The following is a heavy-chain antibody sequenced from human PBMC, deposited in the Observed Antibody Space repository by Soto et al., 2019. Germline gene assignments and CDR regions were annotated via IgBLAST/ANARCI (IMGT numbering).Heavy chain of an antibody. CDR3: ACFQRGGYDFDGMDV. D-gene: IGHD3-3*01. CDR2: IKQDGSEK. CDR1: GFTFSSYW. J-gene: IGHJ6*02. Sequence: PGGSLRLSCAASGFTFSSYWMSWVRQAPGKGLEWVANIKQDGSEKYYVDSVKGRFTISRGNAKNSLYLQMNSLRAEDTAVYYCACFQRGGYDFDGMDVWGQGTTVTVSS. V-gene: IGHV3-7*01.